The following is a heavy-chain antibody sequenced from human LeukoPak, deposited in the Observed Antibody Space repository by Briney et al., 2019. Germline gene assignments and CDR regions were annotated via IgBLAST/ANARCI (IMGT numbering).Heavy chain of an antibody. CDR3: AKEYCSSTSCPGDY. J-gene: IGHJ4*02. V-gene: IGHV3-23*01. Sequence: PGGSLRLSCAASGFTFSSYAMSWVRQAPGKGLEWVSAISGSGGSTYYADSVKGRFTISRDNSKNTLYLQMNSLRAEDTAVYYYAKEYCSSTSCPGDYWGQGTLVTVSS. CDR2: ISGSGGST. D-gene: IGHD2-2*01. CDR1: GFTFSSYA.